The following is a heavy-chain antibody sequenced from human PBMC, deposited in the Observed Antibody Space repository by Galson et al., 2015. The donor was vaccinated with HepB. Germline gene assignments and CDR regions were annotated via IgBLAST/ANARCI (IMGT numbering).Heavy chain of an antibody. CDR3: AKLSGTYSSGWNLYYYYYGMDV. J-gene: IGHJ6*02. V-gene: IGHV3-23*01. D-gene: IGHD6-19*01. CDR2: IRGSGGST. Sequence: SLRLSCAASGFTFSSYAMSWVRQAPGKGLEWVSAIRGSGGSTYYADSVKGRFTISRDNSKNTLYLQMNSLRAEDTAVYYCAKLSGTYSSGWNLYYYYYGMDVWGQGTTVTVSS. CDR1: GFTFSSYA.